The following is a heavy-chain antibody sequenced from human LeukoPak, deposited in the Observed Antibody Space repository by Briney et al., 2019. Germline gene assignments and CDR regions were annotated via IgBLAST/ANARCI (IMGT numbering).Heavy chain of an antibody. CDR2: ISGSGGST. CDR3: AKRSCSGGSCYIDY. CDR1: GFTFSSYA. D-gene: IGHD2-15*01. V-gene: IGHV3-23*01. Sequence: GGSLRLSCAASGFTFSSYAMSWVRQGPGKGLQWVSGISGSGGSTYYADSVKGRFTVSRDNSKNTLYLQLNSLRAEDTAVYYCAKRSCSGGSCYIDYWGQGTLVTVHS. J-gene: IGHJ4*02.